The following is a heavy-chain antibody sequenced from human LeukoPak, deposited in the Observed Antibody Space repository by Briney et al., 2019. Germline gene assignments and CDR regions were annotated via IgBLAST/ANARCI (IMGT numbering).Heavy chain of an antibody. V-gene: IGHV3-33*01. CDR3: ARRTIVVVPAAPDDAFDI. J-gene: IGHJ3*02. CDR1: GSTFSSYG. D-gene: IGHD2-2*01. Sequence: PGGSLRLSCAASGSTFSSYGMHWVRQAPGKGLEWVAVIWYDGSNKYYADSVKGRFTISRDNSKNTLYLQMNSLRAEDTAVYYCARRTIVVVPAAPDDAFDIWGQGTMVTVSS. CDR2: IWYDGSNK.